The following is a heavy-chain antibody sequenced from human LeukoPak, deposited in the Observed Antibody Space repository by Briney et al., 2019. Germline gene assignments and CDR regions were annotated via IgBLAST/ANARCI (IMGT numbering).Heavy chain of an antibody. J-gene: IGHJ4*02. Sequence: SQTLSLTFGISGDSVSSNSVAWNWIRQSPSRGLEWLGRTYYRSKWYSDYAVSVKGRITINPDTSKNQFSLQLNSVTPEDTAVFYCARDHCSGGSCHWRFDYWGQGTLVTVSA. D-gene: IGHD2-15*01. V-gene: IGHV6-1*01. CDR3: ARDHCSGGSCHWRFDY. CDR2: TYYRSKWYS. CDR1: GDSVSSNSVA.